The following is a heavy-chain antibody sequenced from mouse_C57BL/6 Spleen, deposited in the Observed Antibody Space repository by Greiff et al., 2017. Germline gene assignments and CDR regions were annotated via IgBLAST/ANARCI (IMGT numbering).Heavy chain of an antibody. D-gene: IGHD1-1*01. CDR1: GFTFTDYY. J-gene: IGHJ4*01. V-gene: IGHV7-3*01. CDR2: IRNKANGYTT. Sequence: EVKLVESGGGLVQPGGSLSLSCAASGFTFTDYYMSWVRQPPGKALEWLGFIRNKANGYTTEYSASVKGRFTISRDNSQSILYLQMNALRAEDSATYYCARYIPSYYYGHYYAMDYWGQGTSVTVSS. CDR3: ARYIPSYYYGHYYAMDY.